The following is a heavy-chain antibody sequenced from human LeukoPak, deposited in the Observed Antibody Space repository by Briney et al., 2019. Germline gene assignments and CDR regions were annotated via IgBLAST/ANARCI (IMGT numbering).Heavy chain of an antibody. D-gene: IGHD4-17*01. V-gene: IGHV4-39*07. J-gene: IGHJ4*02. CDR1: GGSMSSSSYY. Sequence: SETLSLTCTVSGGSMSSSSYYWGWIRQPPGTGLEWIGSIYYSESTYQNPSLKSRVTISVDTSKNQFSLKLSSVTAADTAVYYCARIPTVTFFDYWGQGTLVTVSS. CDR2: IYYSEST. CDR3: ARIPTVTFFDY.